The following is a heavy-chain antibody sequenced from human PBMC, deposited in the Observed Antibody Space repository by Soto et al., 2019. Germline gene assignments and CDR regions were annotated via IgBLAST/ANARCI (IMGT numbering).Heavy chain of an antibody. D-gene: IGHD3-22*01. Sequence: EVQLVESGGGLVQPGGSLRLSCAASGFTFSTYSVNWVRQAPGKGLEWVSYISSSAVYIDYADSVKGRFTISRDNANNSLYLQMNSLRAEDTATYYCVRDGLDYYDTERLYFDNWGQGTLVTVSS. CDR2: ISSSAVYI. J-gene: IGHJ4*02. V-gene: IGHV3-21*05. CDR3: VRDGLDYYDTERLYFDN. CDR1: GFTFSTYS.